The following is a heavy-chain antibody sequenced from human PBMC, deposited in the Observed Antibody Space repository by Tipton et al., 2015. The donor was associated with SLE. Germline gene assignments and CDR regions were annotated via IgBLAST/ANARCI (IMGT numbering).Heavy chain of an antibody. CDR2: ITSNSDSV. Sequence: SLRLSCAASGFTFDDYAIHWVRQTPRKGLEWVSGITSNSDSVGYADSVKGRFTISRDNAKNSLYLQMNSLRAEDTALYYCAKGSASAPTLFPLVSW. CDR1: GFTFDDYA. CDR3: AKGSASAPTLFPLVS. V-gene: IGHV3-9*01. D-gene: IGHD3-3*01. J-gene: IGHJ5*01.